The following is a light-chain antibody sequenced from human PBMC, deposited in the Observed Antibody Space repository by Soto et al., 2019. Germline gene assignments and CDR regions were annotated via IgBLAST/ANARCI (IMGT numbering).Light chain of an antibody. Sequence: EIVLTQSPGTLSLSPVERATLSCMASQSVSSSHLAWYQHKPGQAPRLLIYAASSRATGSPDRFSGGGSGTDFTLTISSLQSEDFAVYYCQQYNTWPPITFGQGTRLEIK. CDR3: QQYNTWPPIT. V-gene: IGKV3-20*01. J-gene: IGKJ5*01. CDR1: QSVSSSH. CDR2: AAS.